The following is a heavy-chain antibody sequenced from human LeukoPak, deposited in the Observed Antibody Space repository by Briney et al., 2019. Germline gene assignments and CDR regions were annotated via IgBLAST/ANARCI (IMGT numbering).Heavy chain of an antibody. D-gene: IGHD3-9*01. CDR2: IYYSGST. CDR3: ASFYYDILTGCSSPDY. Sequence: PSETLSLTCTVSGGSISSSSYYWGWIRQPPGKGLEWIGSIYYSGSTYYNPSLKSRVTISVDTSKNQFSLKLSSVTAADTAVYYCASFYYDILTGCSSPDYWGQGTLVTVSS. V-gene: IGHV4-39*07. J-gene: IGHJ4*02. CDR1: GGSISSSSYY.